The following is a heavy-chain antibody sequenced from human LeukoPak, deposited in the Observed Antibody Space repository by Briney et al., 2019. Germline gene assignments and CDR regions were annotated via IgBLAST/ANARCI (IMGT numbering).Heavy chain of an antibody. CDR2: IYSGGST. CDR1: GFTFSSYS. J-gene: IGHJ5*02. Sequence: PGGSLRLSCAASGFTFSSYSMIWVRQAPGKGLEWVSVIYSGGSTYYADSVKGRFTISRDKSKNTVYLQMNSLRFEDTAMYYCARNWFDPWGQGTLVTVSS. CDR3: ARNWFDP. V-gene: IGHV3-53*05.